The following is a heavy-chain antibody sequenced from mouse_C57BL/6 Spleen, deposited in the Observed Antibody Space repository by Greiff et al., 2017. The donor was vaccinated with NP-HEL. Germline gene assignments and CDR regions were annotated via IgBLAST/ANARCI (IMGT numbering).Heavy chain of an antibody. V-gene: IGHV1-76*01. CDR3: ASTTVVAFDY. CDR1: GYTFTDYY. Sequence: QVQLKQSGAELVRPGASVKLSCKASGYTFTDYYINWVKQRPGQGLEWIARIYPGSGNTYYNEKFKGKATLTAEKSSSTAYMQLSSLTSEDSAVYFCASTTVVAFDYWGQGTTLTVSS. CDR2: IYPGSGNT. D-gene: IGHD1-1*01. J-gene: IGHJ2*01.